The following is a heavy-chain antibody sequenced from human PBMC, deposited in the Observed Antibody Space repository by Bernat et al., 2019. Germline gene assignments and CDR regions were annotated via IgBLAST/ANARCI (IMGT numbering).Heavy chain of an antibody. D-gene: IGHD3-16*01. V-gene: IGHV1-24*01. J-gene: IGHJ4*02. CDR2: FDTEDGET. Sequence: QVQLVQSGAEVKKPGSSVKVSCKASGGTFSSYAISWVRQAPGQGLEWMGGFDTEDGETIYAQKFQGRVTMTEDTSTDTAYMELGSLRSEDTAVYYCATVWGARDYFDYWGQGTLVTVSS. CDR3: ATVWGARDYFDY. CDR1: GGTFSSYA.